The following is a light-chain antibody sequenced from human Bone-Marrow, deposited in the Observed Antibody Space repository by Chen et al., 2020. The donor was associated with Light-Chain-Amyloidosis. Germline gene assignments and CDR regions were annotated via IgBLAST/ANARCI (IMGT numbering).Light chain of an antibody. V-gene: IGLV2-8*01. J-gene: IGLJ3*02. CDR3: CSYGGYSWV. CDR1: NSDVVRYDY. Sequence: QSALTQPPSASGSPGQSVTISCTGTNSDVVRYDYVSWYQQHPGKAPTFLIYEVIKRSSGVPDRFSCSKSGNTASMTVSGLQAEDEADYYCCSYGGYSWVFGGGTKLTVL. CDR2: EVI.